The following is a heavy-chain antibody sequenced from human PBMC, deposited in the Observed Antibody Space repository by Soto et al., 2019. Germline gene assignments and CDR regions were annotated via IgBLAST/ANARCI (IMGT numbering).Heavy chain of an antibody. V-gene: IGHV3-30*04. D-gene: IGHD3-22*01. Sequence: GGSLRLSCAASGFTFSTYTMHWVRQAPGKGLEWVAIISYDGSNKYYVDSVKGRFTISRDNSKSTLYLQMNSLRAEDTAVYYCARSYYYDSSGYDYWGQGTLVTVSS. CDR3: ARSYYYDSSGYDY. CDR2: ISYDGSNK. CDR1: GFTFSTYT. J-gene: IGHJ4*02.